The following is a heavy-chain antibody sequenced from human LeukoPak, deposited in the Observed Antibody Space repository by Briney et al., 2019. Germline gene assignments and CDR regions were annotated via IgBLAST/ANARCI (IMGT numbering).Heavy chain of an antibody. V-gene: IGHV7-4-1*02. CDR2: VNTNTGHP. CDR3: ARDRQQLANFDF. J-gene: IGHJ4*02. CDR1: GYSFTTSA. Sequence: GVSVKVSCKASGYSFTTSAINWVRQAPGQGLEWMGWVNTNTGHPAYAQGFTGRFVFSLDTSVNTAYLQITSLKADDTAVYYCARDRQQLANFDFWGQGTLVTVSS. D-gene: IGHD1-1*01.